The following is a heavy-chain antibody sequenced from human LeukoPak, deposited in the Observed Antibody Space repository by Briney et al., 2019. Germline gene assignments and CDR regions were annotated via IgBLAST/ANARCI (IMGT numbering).Heavy chain of an antibody. CDR3: ATSSWYGGHFDY. V-gene: IGHV3-74*03. Sequence: PGGSLRLSCAASGFTFSTYWMHWVRQAPGKGLVWVSRISSDGTITTYADSVKGRFTISRDHAKNTLYLQMNSLRAEDTAVYYCATSSWYGGHFDYWGQGILVTVSS. CDR2: ISSDGTIT. J-gene: IGHJ4*02. CDR1: GFTFSTYW. D-gene: IGHD6-13*01.